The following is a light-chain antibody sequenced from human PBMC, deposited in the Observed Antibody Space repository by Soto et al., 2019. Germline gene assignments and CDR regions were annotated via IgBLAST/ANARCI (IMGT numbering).Light chain of an antibody. J-gene: IGKJ1*01. CDR1: QSIGAY. CDR3: QQTHTSTVT. V-gene: IGKV1-39*01. Sequence: DIQMTQSPSSLSASVGDRVIITCRAGQSIGAYLNWYQHKPGKAPRLLIFFASTLQTGVPSRFSGSGSGTHFSLTINYLQPEDFATYYCQQTHTSTVTFGQGTKVDIK. CDR2: FAS.